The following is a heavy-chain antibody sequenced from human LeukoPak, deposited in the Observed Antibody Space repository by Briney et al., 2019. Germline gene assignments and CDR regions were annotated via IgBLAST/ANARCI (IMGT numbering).Heavy chain of an antibody. CDR1: GYTFTGYY. J-gene: IGHJ4*02. D-gene: IGHD5-24*01. V-gene: IGHV1-2*02. Sequence: GASVKVSCKASGYTFTGYYMHWVRQAPGQGLEWMGWINPNSGGTNYAQNFQGRVTMTRDTSISTAYMELSRLRSDDTAVYYCARASLRDGYKRWGQGTLVTVSS. CDR3: ARASLRDGYKR. CDR2: INPNSGGT.